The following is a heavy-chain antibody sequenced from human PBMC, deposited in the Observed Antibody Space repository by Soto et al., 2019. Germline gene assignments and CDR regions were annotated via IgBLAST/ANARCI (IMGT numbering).Heavy chain of an antibody. CDR2: IFYTGNT. J-gene: IGHJ6*02. CDR1: GGSINSGDFY. CDR3: ARDITARRASDYYYYGMDV. V-gene: IGHV4-30-4*01. D-gene: IGHD6-6*01. Sequence: SETLSLTCAVSGGSINSGDFYWNWIRQPPGKGLEWMGSIFYTGNTYYNPSLKRRLSISVDTSKTHFSLKLSSVTAADTAVYYCARDITARRASDYYYYGMDVWGQGTTVTVSS.